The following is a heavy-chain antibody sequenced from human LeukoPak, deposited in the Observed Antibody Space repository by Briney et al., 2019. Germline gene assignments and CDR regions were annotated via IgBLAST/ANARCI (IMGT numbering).Heavy chain of an antibody. CDR2: INPNSGGT. V-gene: IGHV1-2*02. Sequence: ASVRVSCKASGYTFTDYYIHWVRQAPGQGLEWMAWINPNSGGTYYAQNFHDRITLTRDTSISTAYMELSRLRSDDTAIYYCARANALYCSSTSCLFDYWGQGTLVTVSS. CDR1: GYTFTDYY. J-gene: IGHJ4*02. D-gene: IGHD2-2*01. CDR3: ARANALYCSSTSCLFDY.